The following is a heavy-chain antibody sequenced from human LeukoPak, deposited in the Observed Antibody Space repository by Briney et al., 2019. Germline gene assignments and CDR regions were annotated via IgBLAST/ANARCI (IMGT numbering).Heavy chain of an antibody. Sequence: PGGSLRLSCAASGFTLSNYAMSWVRQAPGKGLGWVSGISGSGDATWYADSVKGRFTISRDNSKNTVNLQMNSLRPEDTAVYYCAKCSGGSCYASGAFDYWGQGTLVTVSS. D-gene: IGHD2-15*01. V-gene: IGHV3-23*01. CDR3: AKCSGGSCYASGAFDY. CDR1: GFTLSNYA. CDR2: ISGSGDAT. J-gene: IGHJ4*02.